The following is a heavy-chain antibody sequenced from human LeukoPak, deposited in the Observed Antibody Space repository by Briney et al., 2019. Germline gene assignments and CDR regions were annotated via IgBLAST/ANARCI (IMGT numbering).Heavy chain of an antibody. J-gene: IGHJ3*02. CDR3: GSRRVRGVIITPYPDI. CDR1: GGTINNFA. CDR2: LSPVLA. Sequence: ASVKVSCKVAGGTINNFAISWVRQAPGQGLEWMGGLSPVLATYAQKFQGRVTITADESTDTVYMELSSLRSEDTAVYYCGSRRVRGVIITPYPDIWGQGTMVTVSS. V-gene: IGHV1-69*13. D-gene: IGHD3-10*01.